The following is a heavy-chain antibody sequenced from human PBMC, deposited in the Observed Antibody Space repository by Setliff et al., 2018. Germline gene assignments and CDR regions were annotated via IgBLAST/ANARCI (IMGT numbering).Heavy chain of an antibody. D-gene: IGHD6-19*01. CDR1: GDSISSRTYY. J-gene: IGHJ6*03. CDR2: INHSGNT. CDR3: ARAISGWYSAHYYYMDV. Sequence: SETLSLTCTVSGDSISSRTYYWSWIRQPPGKGLEWIGEINHSGNTNYNPSLKSRVTISVDASKNQLSLNLRSVTAADTAVYYCARAISGWYSAHYYYMDVWGRGTLVTVSS. V-gene: IGHV4-39*07.